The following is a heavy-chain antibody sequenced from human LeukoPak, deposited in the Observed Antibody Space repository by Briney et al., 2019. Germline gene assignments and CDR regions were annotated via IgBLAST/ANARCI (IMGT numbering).Heavy chain of an antibody. Sequence: ASVKVSCKASGYTFTSYGISWVRQAPGQGLEWMRWISAYNGNTNYAQKLQGRVTMTTDTSTSTAYMELRSLRSDGTAVYYCARGESYYYYMDVWGKGTTVTVSS. V-gene: IGHV1-18*01. CDR2: ISAYNGNT. CDR1: GYTFTSYG. J-gene: IGHJ6*03. CDR3: ARGESYYYYMDV.